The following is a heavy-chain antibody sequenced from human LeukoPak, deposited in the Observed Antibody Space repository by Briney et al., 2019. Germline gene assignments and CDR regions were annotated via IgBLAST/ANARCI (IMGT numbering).Heavy chain of an antibody. Sequence: SETLSLTCAVYGASFSGYYWSWIRQPPGKGLEWIGEINHSGSTNYNPSLKSRVTISLDTSKNQFSLKLSSVTAADTAVYYCARDQFLGYYYMDVWGKGTTVTVSS. CDR3: ARDQFLGYYYMDV. CDR1: GASFSGYY. V-gene: IGHV4-34*01. D-gene: IGHD3-3*01. J-gene: IGHJ6*03. CDR2: INHSGST.